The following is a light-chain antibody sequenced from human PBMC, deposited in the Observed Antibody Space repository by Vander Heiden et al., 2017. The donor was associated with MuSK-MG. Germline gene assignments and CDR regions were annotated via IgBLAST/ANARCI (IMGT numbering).Light chain of an antibody. Sequence: EIVLTQSPGTLSLSPGERATLSCRASQRVITNYLAWYQQKPGQAPRLLIYGASSRATGIPDRFSGSGSGTDFTLTISRLEPEDVAVFYCQQYGRSPRTFGQGTRLEIK. CDR1: QRVITNY. J-gene: IGKJ5*01. CDR2: GAS. CDR3: QQYGRSPRT. V-gene: IGKV3-20*01.